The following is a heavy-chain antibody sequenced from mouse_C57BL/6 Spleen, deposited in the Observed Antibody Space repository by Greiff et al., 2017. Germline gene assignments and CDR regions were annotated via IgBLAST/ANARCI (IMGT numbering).Heavy chain of an antibody. D-gene: IGHD1-1*01. CDR1: GYAFSSSW. J-gene: IGHJ1*03. CDR3: AREDYYYCSSDWYFDV. CDR2: IYPGDGDT. V-gene: IGHV1-82*01. Sequence: QVQLQQSGPELVKPGASVKISCKASGYAFSSSWMNWVKQRPGKGLEWIGRIYPGDGDTNYNGKFKGKATLTADKSSSTAYMQLSSLTSEDSAVYFCAREDYYYCSSDWYFDVWGTGTTVTVSS.